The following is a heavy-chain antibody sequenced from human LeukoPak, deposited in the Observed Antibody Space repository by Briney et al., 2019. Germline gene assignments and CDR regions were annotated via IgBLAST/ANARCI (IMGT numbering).Heavy chain of an antibody. CDR1: GGSFSGYH. CDR2: INDRGHT. J-gene: IGHJ4*02. D-gene: IGHD4-23*01. V-gene: IGHV4-34*01. Sequence: SETLSLTCAVHGGSFSGYHWNWLRQSPEKGVEWIGDINDRGHTNYNPSLKSRVTISVDTSKKQFSLTLSSVTAADTAVYYCARDPTTVVTLPYYFDFWGQGTLVAVSS. CDR3: ARDPTTVVTLPYYFDF.